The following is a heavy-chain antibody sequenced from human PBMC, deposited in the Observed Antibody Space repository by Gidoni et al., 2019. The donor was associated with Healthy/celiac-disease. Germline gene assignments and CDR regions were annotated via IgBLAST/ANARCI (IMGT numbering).Heavy chain of an antibody. J-gene: IGHJ4*02. CDR2: ISYDGSNK. D-gene: IGHD3-22*01. Sequence: QVQLVESGGGVVQPGRSLRLSCAASGFTFSSYAMHWVRQAPGKGLEWVAVISYDGSNKYYADSVKGRFTISRDNSKNTLYLQMNSLRAEDTAVYYCARDLYPNYYDSSGYYFSYWGQGTLVTVSS. CDR3: ARDLYPNYYDSSGYYFSY. CDR1: GFTFSSYA. V-gene: IGHV3-30*04.